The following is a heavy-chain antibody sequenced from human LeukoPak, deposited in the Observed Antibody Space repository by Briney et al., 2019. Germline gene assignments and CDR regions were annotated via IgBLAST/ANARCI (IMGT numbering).Heavy chain of an antibody. V-gene: IGHV3-74*01. CDR3: ARLGTWGGSAFDI. Sequence: PGGSLRLSCAASGFTFSDHWMHWVRQAPGKGLVWVSRIRNDGGETNYADSVKGRFTISRDNAKNTLFLQMNSLRAEDTAIYYCARLGTWGGSAFDIWGQGTMVTVSS. CDR2: IRNDGGET. CDR1: GFTFSDHW. J-gene: IGHJ3*02. D-gene: IGHD7-27*01.